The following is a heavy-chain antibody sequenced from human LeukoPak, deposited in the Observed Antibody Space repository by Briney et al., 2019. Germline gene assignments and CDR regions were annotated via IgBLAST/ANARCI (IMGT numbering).Heavy chain of an antibody. Sequence: ASVKVSCKASGYTFTGYYMRWVRQAPGQGLEWMGWINPNSGGTNYAQKFQGRVTMTRDTSISTAYMELSRLRSDDTAVYYCASVSYCSSTSCYDYYYYYGMDVWGQGTTVTVSS. CDR3: ASVSYCSSTSCYDYYYYYGMDV. J-gene: IGHJ6*02. D-gene: IGHD2-2*01. V-gene: IGHV1-2*02. CDR2: INPNSGGT. CDR1: GYTFTGYY.